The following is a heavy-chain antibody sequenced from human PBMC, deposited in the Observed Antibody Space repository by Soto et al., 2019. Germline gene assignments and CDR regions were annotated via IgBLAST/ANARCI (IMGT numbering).Heavy chain of an antibody. J-gene: IGHJ3*02. CDR2: ITSTGTYI. CDR1: GFTFSGYT. Sequence: EEQLVESGGGLVKPGGSLRLSCAASGFTFSGYTMNWVRQPPGKGLEWVSSITSTGTYIYYADSVKGRFAISRDNAKNSLYLQMNSLRAEDTAVYYCARLTYCSGGSCYDPDAFDIWGRGTMVTVSA. D-gene: IGHD2-15*01. V-gene: IGHV3-21*01. CDR3: ARLTYCSGGSCYDPDAFDI.